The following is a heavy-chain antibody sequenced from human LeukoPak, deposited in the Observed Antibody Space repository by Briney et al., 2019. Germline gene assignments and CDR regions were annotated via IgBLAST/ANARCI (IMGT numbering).Heavy chain of an antibody. CDR1: GFTFDDYG. V-gene: IGHV3-23*01. CDR3: AKDPVAGSSYYYYYGMDV. CDR2: ISGSGGST. J-gene: IGHJ6*02. D-gene: IGHD6-19*01. Sequence: PGGSLRLSCAASGFTFDDYGMSWVRQAPGKGLEWVSAISGSGGSTYYADSVKGRFTISRDNSKNTLYLQMNSLRAEDTAVYYCAKDPVAGSSYYYYYGMDVWGQGTTVTVSS.